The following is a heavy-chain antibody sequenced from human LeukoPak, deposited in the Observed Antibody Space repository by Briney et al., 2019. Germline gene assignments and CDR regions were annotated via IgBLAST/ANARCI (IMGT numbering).Heavy chain of an antibody. D-gene: IGHD3-10*01. Sequence: GGSLRLSCAASGFIFSNYAMSWVRQAPGKGPEWVSGISGGGGGTYYADSVKGRFTISRANSKNTLYLQMNSLRAEDTAVYYCARDPMVRGVMNYWGQGTLVTVSS. V-gene: IGHV3-23*01. J-gene: IGHJ4*02. CDR2: ISGGGGGT. CDR3: ARDPMVRGVMNY. CDR1: GFIFSNYA.